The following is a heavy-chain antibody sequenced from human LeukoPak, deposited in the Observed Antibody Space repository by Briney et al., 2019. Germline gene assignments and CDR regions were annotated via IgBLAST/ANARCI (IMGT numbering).Heavy chain of an antibody. V-gene: IGHV3-21*01. CDR3: ARELVAVSDTVGDF. Sequence: GGSLRLSCAASGFTFSIYSMNWVRQAPGKGLEWVSSISSSNYINHADSVKGRFTISRDNAKNSLYLQMNSLRAEDTAVYYCARELVAVSDTVGDFWGQGTLVTVSS. D-gene: IGHD6-19*01. J-gene: IGHJ4*02. CDR2: ISSSNYI. CDR1: GFTFSIYS.